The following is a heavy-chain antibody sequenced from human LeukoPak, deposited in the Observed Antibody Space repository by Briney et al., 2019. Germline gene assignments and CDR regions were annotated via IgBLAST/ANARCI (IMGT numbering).Heavy chain of an antibody. Sequence: SETLSLTCTVSGFSINSNTYYWGWSRRPPGKGLECIGSLCYDGGTYYNPFLKSRVTISGDTSKNQFSLKLSSVTAADTAVYYCARLLGAAKTEYFDYWGQGALVTVSS. CDR2: LCYDGGT. CDR1: GFSINSNTYY. V-gene: IGHV4-39*01. D-gene: IGHD1-26*01. CDR3: ARLLGAAKTEYFDY. J-gene: IGHJ4*02.